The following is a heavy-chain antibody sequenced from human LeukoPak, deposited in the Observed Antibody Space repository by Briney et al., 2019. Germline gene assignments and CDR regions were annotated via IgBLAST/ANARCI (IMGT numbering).Heavy chain of an antibody. J-gene: IGHJ4*02. D-gene: IGHD6-19*01. CDR3: AKDQRIAVAGEFDY. CDR1: GFTFSSYG. CDR2: IRYDGSYK. V-gene: IGHV3-30*02. Sequence: GGSLRLSCAASGFTFSSYGMHWVRQAPGKGLEWVAFIRYDGSYKFYADSVKGRFTISRDNSNNTLYLQMNSLRPEDTTVYYCAKDQRIAVAGEFDYWGQGTLVTVSS.